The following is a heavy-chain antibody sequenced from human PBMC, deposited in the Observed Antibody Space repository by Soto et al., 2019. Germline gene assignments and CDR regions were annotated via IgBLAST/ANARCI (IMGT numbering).Heavy chain of an antibody. V-gene: IGHV4-39*01. Sequence: QLQLQESGPGLVQPSETLSLTCTVSGVSISSHGYFWGWIRQPPGKGLEWIGMNSYSGSTYYSPSLKSRVTISADTSKHQLSLRLSSVTAADTAVFHCMNYNSGWKYWGQGTVVTVSS. D-gene: IGHD5-12*01. J-gene: IGHJ4*02. CDR1: GVSISSHGYF. CDR2: NSYSGST. CDR3: MNYNSGWKY.